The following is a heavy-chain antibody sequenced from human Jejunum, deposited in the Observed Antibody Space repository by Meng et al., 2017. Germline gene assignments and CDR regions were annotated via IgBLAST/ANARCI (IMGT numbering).Heavy chain of an antibody. J-gene: IGHJ4*02. Sequence: ESLKISCKTSGYTFSTYWIAWVRQMPGKGLEWMGIIYPRDSDTRFSPSFEGQVTISVDESINTAYLQWSSLKASDTAIYYCARRKYDCGGDCHLFDYWDQGTLVTVSS. CDR1: GYTFSTYW. CDR2: IYPRDSDT. V-gene: IGHV5-51*01. CDR3: ARRKYDCGGDCHLFDY. D-gene: IGHD2-21*02.